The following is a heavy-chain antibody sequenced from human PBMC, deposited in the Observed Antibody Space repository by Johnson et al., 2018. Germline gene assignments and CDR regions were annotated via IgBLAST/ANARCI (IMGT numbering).Heavy chain of an antibody. V-gene: IGHV1-69*06. Sequence: VQLLETGAEVRKPGSSVKMSCKPSRGTFNTYALGWVRQAPGQGLEWLGGIIPIFGTTNYTQKFLDRVTITAETSAGTVYMELGRLRYEDAAVEYCVRGEIVLGPTKDNWGYYGMDVWGQGTTVTVSS. D-gene: IGHD2-8*02. CDR3: VRGEIVLGPTKDNWGYYGMDV. CDR1: RGTFNTYA. CDR2: IIPIFGTT. J-gene: IGHJ6*02.